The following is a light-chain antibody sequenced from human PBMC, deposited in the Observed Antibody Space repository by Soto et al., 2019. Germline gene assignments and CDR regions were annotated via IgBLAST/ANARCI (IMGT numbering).Light chain of an antibody. CDR3: QQYHNWPA. V-gene: IGKV3D-15*01. Sequence: EIVMTQSPTILSVSPGERATLSCRASQSVSSNLAWYQQKPGQAPRLLIYGVYTRAPGIPARFSGSGSGTEFTLTISSLQSEDFAVYYCQQYHNWPAFGQGTKVEIK. CDR1: QSVSSN. J-gene: IGKJ1*01. CDR2: GVY.